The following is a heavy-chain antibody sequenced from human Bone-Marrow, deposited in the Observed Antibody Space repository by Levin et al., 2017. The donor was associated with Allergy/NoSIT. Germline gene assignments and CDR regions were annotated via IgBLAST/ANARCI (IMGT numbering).Heavy chain of an antibody. V-gene: IGHV5-10-1*01. J-gene: IGHJ3*02. D-gene: IGHD3-10*01. CDR3: ARHMHGSGSYSTEDAFDI. CDR2: IDPGDPSDSYT. CDR1: GYSLSSYW. Sequence: RGESLKISCKGSGYSLSSYWISWVRQMPGKGLEWMGRIDPGDPSDSYTSYSPSFQGHVTISADKSISTAYLQWSSLKASDTAMYYCARHMHGSGSYSTEDAFDIWGQGTMVTVSS.